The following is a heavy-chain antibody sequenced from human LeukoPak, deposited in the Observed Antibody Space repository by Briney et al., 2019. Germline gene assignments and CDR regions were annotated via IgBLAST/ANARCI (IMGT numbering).Heavy chain of an antibody. V-gene: IGHV4-59*01. CDR1: GGSISGYY. CDR3: ARDYAFDI. J-gene: IGHJ3*02. Sequence: SETLSLTCTVSGGSISGYYWSWIRQSPGKGLEWIGCIYYSGNTNYNPSLKSRVTISIDTSKNQFSLKLSSVTAADTAVYYCARDYAFDIWGQGTMVTVSS. CDR2: IYYSGNT.